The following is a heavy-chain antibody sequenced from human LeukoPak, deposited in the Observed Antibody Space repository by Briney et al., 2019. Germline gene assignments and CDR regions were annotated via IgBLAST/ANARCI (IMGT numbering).Heavy chain of an antibody. D-gene: IGHD3-9*01. Sequence: PGGSLRLSCAASGFTFSSYEMNWVRQAPGKGLEWVSYISGSGSTKYYADSVKGRFTFSRDNATHSLFLQMSSLRAEDTAVYYCTGADYDILTGYYIDYWGQGTLVTVSS. J-gene: IGHJ4*02. V-gene: IGHV3-48*03. CDR3: TGADYDILTGYYIDY. CDR1: GFTFSSYE. CDR2: ISGSGSTK.